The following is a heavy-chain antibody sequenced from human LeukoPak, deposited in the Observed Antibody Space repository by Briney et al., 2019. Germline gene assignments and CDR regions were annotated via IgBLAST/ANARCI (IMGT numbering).Heavy chain of an antibody. D-gene: IGHD3-10*01. CDR2: IYYTGTT. CDR1: GASISSSF. J-gene: IGHJ4*02. Sequence: SETLSLTCTVSGASISSSFWTWIRQSPGKGLEWIAYIYYTGTTYYNPSLKSRVTISVDTSKNQFSLKLSSVTAADTAVYYCARTRYYYNSRSYGAPYYFDYWGQGTLVTVSS. V-gene: IGHV4-59*08. CDR3: ARTRYYYNSRSYGAPYYFDY.